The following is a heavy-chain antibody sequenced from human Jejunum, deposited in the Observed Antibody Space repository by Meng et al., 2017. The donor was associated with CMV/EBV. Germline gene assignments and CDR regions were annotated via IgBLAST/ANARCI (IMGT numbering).Heavy chain of an antibody. CDR2: SSGSSNDI. V-gene: IGHV3-21*01. Sequence: PSGFTFSAYGLHWVRRAPGAGLEWVSSSSGSSNDIHCADSVKGRFTVSRDNARNSLYLQMNSLRAEDTAVYYCARAQDRFLAWLPDHWGQGTLVTVSS. J-gene: IGHJ4*02. CDR3: ARAQDRFLAWLPDH. CDR1: GFTFSAYG. D-gene: IGHD3-3*01.